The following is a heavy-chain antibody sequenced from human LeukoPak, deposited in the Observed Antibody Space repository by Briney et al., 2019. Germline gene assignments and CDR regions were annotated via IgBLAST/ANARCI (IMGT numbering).Heavy chain of an antibody. CDR1: GGSFSGYY. CDR3: AREPYSRRGGYSYVKGHSTKTWKRYYMDV. CDR2: INHSGST. J-gene: IGHJ6*03. V-gene: IGHV4-34*01. D-gene: IGHD5-18*01. Sequence: PSETLSLTCAVYGGSFSGYYWSWIRQPPGKGLEWIGEINHSGSTNYNPSLKSRVTISVDTSKNQFSLKLSSVTAADTAVYYCAREPYSRRGGYSYVKGHSTKTWKRYYMDVWGKGTTVTVSS.